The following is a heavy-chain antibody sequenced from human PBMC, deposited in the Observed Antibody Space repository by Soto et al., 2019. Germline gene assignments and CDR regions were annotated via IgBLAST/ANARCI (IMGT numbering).Heavy chain of an antibody. CDR1: GFTLINVW. J-gene: IGHJ4*01. Sequence: VGSQRHSCAASGFTLINVWVNCVRQDPGKGLEWVGRIKSKLDGGTTDFAASVKGRFAISRDDSTHMVYLQMTSLKTEDTAIYYCTTDSYMTTIVVRFDYWGHGTLVTVSS. CDR2: IKSKLDGGTT. V-gene: IGHV3-15*07. D-gene: IGHD3-22*01. CDR3: TTDSYMTTIVVRFDY.